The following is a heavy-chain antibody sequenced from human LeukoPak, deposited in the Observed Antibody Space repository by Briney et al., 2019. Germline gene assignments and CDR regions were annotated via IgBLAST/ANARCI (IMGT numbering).Heavy chain of an antibody. Sequence: PGGSLRLSCAASGFTFSSYAMHWVRQAPGKGLEWVAVISYDGSNKYYADSVKGRFTISRDNAKNSLYLQMNSLRAEDTALYHCARGPHRRIPYYFDYWGQGTLVTVSS. D-gene: IGHD2-21*01. V-gene: IGHV3-30-3*01. J-gene: IGHJ4*02. CDR3: ARGPHRRIPYYFDY. CDR1: GFTFSSYA. CDR2: ISYDGSNK.